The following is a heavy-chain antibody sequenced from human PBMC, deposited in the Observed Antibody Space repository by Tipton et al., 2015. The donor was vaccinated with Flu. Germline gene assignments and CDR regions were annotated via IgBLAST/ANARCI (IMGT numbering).Heavy chain of an antibody. J-gene: IGHJ4*02. CDR3: TRRLVED. V-gene: IGHV3-7*01. Sequence: SLRLSCVVSGLTFSSYWVTWVRQAPGRGLEWVANINQDGSQRNYGDSVKGRFTISRDNAKNSLYLQMNNLRAEDTAVYYCTRRLVEDWGQGTHVTVSS. CDR2: INQDGSQR. CDR1: GLTFSSYW.